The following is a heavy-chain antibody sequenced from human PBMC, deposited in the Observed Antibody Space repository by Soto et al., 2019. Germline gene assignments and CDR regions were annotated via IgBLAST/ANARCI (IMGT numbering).Heavy chain of an antibody. D-gene: IGHD3-9*01. CDR3: ASVDYDILTGYYRADY. V-gene: IGHV1-46*03. CDR2: INPSGGST. CDR1: GYTFTSYY. J-gene: IGHJ4*02. Sequence: ASVKVSCKASGYTFTSYYMHWVRQAPGQGLEWMGIINPSGGSTSYAQKFQGRVTMTRDTSTSTVYMELSSLRSEDTAVYYCASVDYDILTGYYRADYWGQGTLVTVSS.